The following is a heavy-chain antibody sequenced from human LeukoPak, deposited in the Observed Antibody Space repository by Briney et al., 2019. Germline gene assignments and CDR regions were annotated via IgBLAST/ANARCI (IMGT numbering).Heavy chain of an antibody. D-gene: IGHD6-19*01. Sequence: ASLKFSCKASGYTFTRYDINWVRQATGQGLEWMGWMNPNSGNAGYAQKFQGRVTMTRNTSISTAYLELSSQRSQDTAVYYCARRRLAGTSPLYYYYYMDVWGKGTTVTVSS. V-gene: IGHV1-8*01. J-gene: IGHJ6*03. CDR3: ARRRLAGTSPLYYYYYMDV. CDR2: MNPNSGNA. CDR1: GYTFTRYD.